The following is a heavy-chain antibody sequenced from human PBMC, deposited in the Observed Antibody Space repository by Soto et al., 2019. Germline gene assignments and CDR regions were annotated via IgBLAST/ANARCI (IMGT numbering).Heavy chain of an antibody. CDR3: ASPNGGYCSSTSCYGITNYGMDV. V-gene: IGHV1-69*13. D-gene: IGHD2-2*01. CDR2: IIPIFGTA. CDR1: GGTFSSYA. J-gene: IGHJ6*02. Sequence: ASVKVSCKASGGTFSSYAISWVRQAPGQGLEWMGGIIPIFGTANYAQKFQGRVTIAADESTSTAYMELNSLRSEDTAVYYCASPNGGYCSSTSCYGITNYGMDVWGQGTTVTVSS.